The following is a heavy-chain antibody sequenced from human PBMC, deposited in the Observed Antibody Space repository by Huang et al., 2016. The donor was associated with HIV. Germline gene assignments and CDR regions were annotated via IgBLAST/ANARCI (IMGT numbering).Heavy chain of an antibody. CDR1: GFTFGNYG. D-gene: IGHD3-22*01. Sequence: EVQFVESGGGLVKPGRSLRLSCTASGFTFGNYGMSWFRQAPGKGLEWVGCIRSKDYSETTEYAASVKGRFTISRDDAKSIAYLQMNSLKPEDTAVYYCTRDSVYPNYYDGSGFYLDYWGQGTLVTVSS. CDR3: TRDSVYPNYYDGSGFYLDY. V-gene: IGHV3-49*05. J-gene: IGHJ4*02. CDR2: IRSKDYSETT.